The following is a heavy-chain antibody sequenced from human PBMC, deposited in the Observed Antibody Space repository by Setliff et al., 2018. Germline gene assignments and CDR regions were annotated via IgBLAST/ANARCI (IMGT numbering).Heavy chain of an antibody. CDR2: IKPDGSET. CDR3: AKGGTHESDY. CDR1: GFTFDNYW. Sequence: LRLSCVASGFTFDNYWMGWVRQPPGKGLEWVASIKPDGSETYYVDSVKGRFTISRDNAKNSLYLQMNSLRVEDTAVYYCAKGGTHESDYWGQGTLVTVSS. D-gene: IGHD3-16*01. J-gene: IGHJ4*02. V-gene: IGHV3-7*03.